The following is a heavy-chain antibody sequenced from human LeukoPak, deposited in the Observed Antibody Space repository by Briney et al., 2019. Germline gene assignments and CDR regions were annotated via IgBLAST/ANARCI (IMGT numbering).Heavy chain of an antibody. V-gene: IGHV1-2*02. CDR3: ARGTGGSLSSIDK. D-gene: IGHD2-8*02. Sequence: GASVKVSCKASGYIFTGYYIHWVRQTPGQGLEWMGWTNPDSGGTNYAQKFQGRVTMTRDTSITTVSLELTSLRSDDTAVYYCARGTGGSLSSIDKWGQGALVTVSS. CDR2: TNPDSGGT. J-gene: IGHJ4*02. CDR1: GYIFTGYY.